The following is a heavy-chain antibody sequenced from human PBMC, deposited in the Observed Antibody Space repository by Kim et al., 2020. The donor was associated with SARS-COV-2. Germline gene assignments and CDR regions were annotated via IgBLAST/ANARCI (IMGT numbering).Heavy chain of an antibody. CDR2: IPYGGGT. J-gene: IGHJ4*02. CDR3: ARQGYNVLSGHFERDF. CDR1: GASLTTTPYY. Sequence: SETLSLTCTVSGASLTTTPYYWGWIRQPPGKGLEWIGSIPYGGGTFYNPSLNTRVSISRDTSNTQFSLKLISVTAADTALYFCARQGYNVLSGHFERDFWGQGTLVTVSA. D-gene: IGHD3-3*01. V-gene: IGHV4-39*01.